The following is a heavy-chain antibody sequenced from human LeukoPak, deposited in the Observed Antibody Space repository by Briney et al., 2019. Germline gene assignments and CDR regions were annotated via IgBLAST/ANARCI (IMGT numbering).Heavy chain of an antibody. J-gene: IGHJ5*02. CDR2: IYYSGST. Sequence: PSETLSLTCTVSGGSISSGSYYWGWIRQPPGKGLEWIGSIYYSGSTYYNPSLKSRVTISVDTSKNQFSLKLSSVTAADTAVYYCARVGVHYGSGGWFDPWGQGTLVTVSS. CDR3: ARVGVHYGSGGWFDP. D-gene: IGHD3-10*01. CDR1: GGSISSGSYY. V-gene: IGHV4-39*07.